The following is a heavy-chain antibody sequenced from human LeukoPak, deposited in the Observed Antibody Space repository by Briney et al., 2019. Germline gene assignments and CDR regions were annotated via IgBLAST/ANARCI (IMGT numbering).Heavy chain of an antibody. D-gene: IGHD1-1*01. Sequence: ASVKVSCKASGYTFTGYYMHWVRQAPGQGLEWMGIIDPSGGSTSYAQKFQGSVTMTRDTSTSTVYMDLSSLRSEDTAVYYCARDKSGTTQGDSDYWGQGTLVTVSS. J-gene: IGHJ4*02. CDR2: IDPSGGST. CDR1: GYTFTGYY. V-gene: IGHV1-46*01. CDR3: ARDKSGTTQGDSDY.